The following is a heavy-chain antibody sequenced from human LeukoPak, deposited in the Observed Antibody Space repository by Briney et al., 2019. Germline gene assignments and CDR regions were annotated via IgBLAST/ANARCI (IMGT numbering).Heavy chain of an antibody. CDR2: VSCSGGGT. J-gene: IGHJ6*04. Sequence: VGSLRLSCAASGFTFSSEAMSWVRQAPGKGLDWVSAVSCSGGGTYYADSVKGRFTITRDNSKNTLYLQMNSLRAEDTAVYYCAIAIYYYYGMDVWGKGTTVTVSS. V-gene: IGHV3-23*01. CDR3: AIAIYYYYGMDV. CDR1: GFTFSSEA. D-gene: IGHD2-2*01.